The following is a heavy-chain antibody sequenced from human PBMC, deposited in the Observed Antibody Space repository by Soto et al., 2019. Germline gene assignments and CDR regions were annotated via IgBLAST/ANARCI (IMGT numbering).Heavy chain of an antibody. D-gene: IGHD5-12*01. CDR1: GGSISSSSYY. V-gene: IGHV4-39*01. Sequence: QLQLQESGPGLVKPSETLSLTCTVSGGSISSSSYYWGWLRPPPGKGLEWVGSIYYSGSTYYNPPLKSRVTIAVDTSKNQSSLKLRSVTAADTAVYYCARKRRGYDLLDYWGQGTLVTVSS. CDR2: IYYSGST. J-gene: IGHJ4*02. CDR3: ARKRRGYDLLDY.